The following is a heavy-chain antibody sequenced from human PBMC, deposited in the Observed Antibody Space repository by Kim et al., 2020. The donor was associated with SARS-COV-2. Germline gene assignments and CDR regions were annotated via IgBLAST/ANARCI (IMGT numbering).Heavy chain of an antibody. Sequence: DTYHPGSVKRRFTISRENAKNSLYLQMNSLRAGDTAVYYCARGSPYAFDIWGQGTMVTVSS. CDR3: ARGSPYAFDI. CDR2: DT. V-gene: IGHV3-13*01. J-gene: IGHJ3*02.